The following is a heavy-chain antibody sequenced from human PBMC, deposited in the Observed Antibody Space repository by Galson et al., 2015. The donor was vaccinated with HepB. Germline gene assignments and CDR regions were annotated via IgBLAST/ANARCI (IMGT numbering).Heavy chain of an antibody. CDR3: AKDRSDLLLWSGESSDY. D-gene: IGHD3-10*01. Sequence: SLRLSCAASGFTFSSYAMHWVRQAPGKGLEWVAFIRYDGSDKYYADSVKGRFTISRDNSKNTLYLQMSSLRAEDTAVYYCAKDRSDLLLWSGESSDYWGQGTLVTVSS. V-gene: IGHV3-30*02. J-gene: IGHJ4*02. CDR1: GFTFSSYA. CDR2: IRYDGSDK.